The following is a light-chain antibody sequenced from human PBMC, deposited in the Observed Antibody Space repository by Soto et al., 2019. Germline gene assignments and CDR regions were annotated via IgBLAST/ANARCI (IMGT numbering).Light chain of an antibody. CDR2: AAS. CDR3: QQSYSTPWT. J-gene: IGKJ1*01. Sequence: DIQMTQSPSSLSASVGDRVTITCRARQSISSYLNWYQQKPGKAPKLLIYAASSLQSGVPSRFSGSGSGTDFTLTISILQPEDFATYYCQQSYSTPWTFGQGTKVEIK. CDR1: QSISSY. V-gene: IGKV1-39*01.